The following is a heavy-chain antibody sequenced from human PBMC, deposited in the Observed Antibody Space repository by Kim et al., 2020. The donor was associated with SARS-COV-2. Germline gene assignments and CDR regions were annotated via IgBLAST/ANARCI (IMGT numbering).Heavy chain of an antibody. J-gene: IGHJ4*02. Sequence: AQCVKGRFTISRDNAKNTLYLQMNSRRAEDTAVYYCARRAYSSGWWYFDYWGQGTLVTVSS. D-gene: IGHD6-19*01. CDR3: ARRAYSSGWWYFDY. V-gene: IGHV3-74*01.